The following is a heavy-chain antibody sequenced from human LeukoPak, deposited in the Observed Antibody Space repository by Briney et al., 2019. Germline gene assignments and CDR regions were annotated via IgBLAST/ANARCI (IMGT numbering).Heavy chain of an antibody. Sequence: ASVTVSCKASGYTFTSYYMHWVRQAPGQGLEWMGIINPSGGSTSYAQKFQGRVTMTRDTSTSTVYMELSSLRSEDTAVYYCARDLSTRPYYYGMDVWGQGTTVTVSS. CDR3: ARDLSTRPYYYGMDV. V-gene: IGHV1-46*01. CDR2: INPSGGST. J-gene: IGHJ6*02. D-gene: IGHD2/OR15-2a*01. CDR1: GYTFTSYY.